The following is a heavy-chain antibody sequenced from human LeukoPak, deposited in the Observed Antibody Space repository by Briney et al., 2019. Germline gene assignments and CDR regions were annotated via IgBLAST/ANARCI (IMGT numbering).Heavy chain of an antibody. D-gene: IGHD6-13*01. J-gene: IGHJ4*02. CDR3: AKVAGDRMDY. Sequence: ASVKVSCKVSGYTFATYGFCWVRQAPGHGLEWMGWISSNTGKADYAQKFQGRVTLTTDTSTSTAYMELRSLRPDDTALYYCAKVAGDRMDYWGQGTLLTVSS. CDR2: ISSNTGKA. V-gene: IGHV1-18*01. CDR1: GYTFATYG.